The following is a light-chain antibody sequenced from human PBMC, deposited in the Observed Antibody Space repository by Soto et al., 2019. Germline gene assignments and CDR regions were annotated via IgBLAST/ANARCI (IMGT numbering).Light chain of an antibody. CDR1: QSISSW. CDR3: QQYSTYSGA. Sequence: DIQMTQSPSTPSASVGDRITITCRASQSISSWLAWYQQKPGKAPKVLIYDASRLESGVPSRFSGSASGTEFTLTISSLQPDDFATYYCQQYSTYSGAFGQGTKVEIK. J-gene: IGKJ1*01. V-gene: IGKV1-5*01. CDR2: DAS.